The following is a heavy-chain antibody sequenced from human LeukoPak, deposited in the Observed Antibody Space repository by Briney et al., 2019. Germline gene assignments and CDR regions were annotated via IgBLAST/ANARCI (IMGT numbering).Heavy chain of an antibody. D-gene: IGHD3-22*01. CDR3: AKAMGYDSSGYYDY. Sequence: GGSLRLSCAASGFTFDDYAMHWVRQAPGKGLEWVSGISWNSGSIIYADSVRGRFTIPRDNAKNSLYLQMNSLRAEDTALYYCAKAMGYDSSGYYDYWGQGTLVTVSS. CDR2: ISWNSGSI. V-gene: IGHV3-9*01. J-gene: IGHJ4*02. CDR1: GFTFDDYA.